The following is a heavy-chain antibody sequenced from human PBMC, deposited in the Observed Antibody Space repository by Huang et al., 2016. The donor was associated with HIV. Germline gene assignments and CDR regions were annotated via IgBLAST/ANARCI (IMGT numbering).Heavy chain of an antibody. CDR2: IYPGESDT. J-gene: IGHJ3*02. Sequence: EVQLVQSGAVVKKPGESLKISCKGSGYTFNGYWIGWVRQMPGKGLEWMGIIYPGESDTTYSPSFQGQVTISADKSISTAYLQWSGRKASDTAMYYCARQGVGDFVVEPTGLGAFDIWGQGTMVTVSS. CDR1: GYTFNGYW. CDR3: ARQGVGDFVVEPTGLGAFDI. D-gene: IGHD2-2*01. V-gene: IGHV5-51*01.